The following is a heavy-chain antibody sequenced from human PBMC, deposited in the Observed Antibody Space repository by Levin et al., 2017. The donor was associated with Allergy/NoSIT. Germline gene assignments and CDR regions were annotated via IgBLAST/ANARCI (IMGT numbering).Heavy chain of an antibody. CDR2: VSDTGST. V-gene: IGHV4-59*01. Sequence: SETLSLTCTVSGGSISTYFWNWIRQPPGKGLEWIAYVSDTGSTNSNPSLRRRVAISMDTSNNQFSLRLSSVTAADTAIYYCARSPKSYFISGTYDTWGQGTLVTVSS. CDR3: ARSPKSYFISGTYDT. J-gene: IGHJ5*02. D-gene: IGHD3-10*01. CDR1: GGSISTYF.